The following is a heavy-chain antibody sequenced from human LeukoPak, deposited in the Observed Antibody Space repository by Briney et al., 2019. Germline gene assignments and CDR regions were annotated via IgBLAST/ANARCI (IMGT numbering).Heavy chain of an antibody. CDR1: GVSISPYD. CDR2: IYYSGST. V-gene: IGHV4-59*01. Sequence: PSETLSLTCTVSGVSISPYDWSWIRQPPGKGLEWIGFIYYSGSTTYNPSLKSPGPISVDTSRNQFSLKLSSVTAADTAVYYCARGAGAFDYWGHGTLVTVSS. D-gene: IGHD6-19*01. CDR3: ARGAGAFDY. J-gene: IGHJ4*01.